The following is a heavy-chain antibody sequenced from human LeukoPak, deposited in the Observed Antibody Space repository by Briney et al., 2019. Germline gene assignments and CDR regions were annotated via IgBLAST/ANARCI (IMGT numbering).Heavy chain of an antibody. D-gene: IGHD2-2*03. V-gene: IGHV3-30*04. CDR1: GFTFSSYA. CDR3: ARVDDLDAFDM. J-gene: IGHJ3*02. Sequence: GGSLRLSCAASGFTFSSYAMHWVRQAPGKGLEWVAVISDDGSNKYYADTVKGRFTISRDNSKNTLYLQMNSLRAEDTAVYYCARVDDLDAFDMWGQGTMVTVSS. CDR2: ISDDGSNK.